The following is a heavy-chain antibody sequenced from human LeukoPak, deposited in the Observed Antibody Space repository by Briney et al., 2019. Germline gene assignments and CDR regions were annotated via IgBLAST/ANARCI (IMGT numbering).Heavy chain of an antibody. CDR3: AKTSPYPRDPTDY. V-gene: IGHV3-30*02. J-gene: IGHJ4*02. CDR1: GFTFSSYG. CDR2: IRYDGSNK. Sequence: GGSLRLSCAASGFTFSSYGMHWVRQAPGKGPEWVAFIRYDGSNKYHADSVKGRFTISRDNSKNTMYLQMNSLRAEDTAVYYCAKTSPYPRDPTDYWGQGTLVTVSS.